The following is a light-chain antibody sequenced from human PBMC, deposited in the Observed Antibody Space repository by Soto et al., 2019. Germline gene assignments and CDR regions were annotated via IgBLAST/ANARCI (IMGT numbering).Light chain of an antibody. CDR3: LQDHNYFWT. CDR2: GAS. CDR1: QDIRNY. J-gene: IGKJ1*01. V-gene: IGKV1-6*01. Sequence: AVQMTQSPSSLSASVGDRVTITCRASQDIRNYLSWYQHKPGKAPKLLIYGASSLQSGVPSRFAVSGSGTDFTLTISGLQPEDYASYFCLQDHNYFWTFGQGTKVEVK.